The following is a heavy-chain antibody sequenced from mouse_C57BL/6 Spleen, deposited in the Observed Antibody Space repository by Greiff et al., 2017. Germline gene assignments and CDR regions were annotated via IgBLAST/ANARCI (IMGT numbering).Heavy chain of an antibody. CDR2: IYPGDGDT. CDR3: AALYDYDGGAWFAY. V-gene: IGHV1-82*01. D-gene: IGHD2-4*01. Sequence: VQLQQSGPELVKPGASVKISCKASGYAFSSSWMNWVKQRPGKGLEWIGRIYPGDGDTNYNGKFKGKATLTADKSSSTAYMQLISLTSEDSAVYFCAALYDYDGGAWFAYWGQGTLVTVSA. CDR1: GYAFSSSW. J-gene: IGHJ3*01.